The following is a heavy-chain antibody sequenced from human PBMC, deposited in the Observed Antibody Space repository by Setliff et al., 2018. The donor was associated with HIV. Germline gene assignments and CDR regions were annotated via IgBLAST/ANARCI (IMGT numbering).Heavy chain of an antibody. D-gene: IGHD1-26*01. Sequence: GGSLRLSCAASGFRFGDTAMGWVRQAPGKGLEWVAFIRYDGSNKYYADPVKGRFTISRDNSKNTLYLQMNSLRAEDTAVYYCATQGIVGATRDYYYYYGMDVWGQGTTVTVSS. V-gene: IGHV3-30*02. J-gene: IGHJ6*02. CDR2: IRYDGSNK. CDR1: GFRFGDTA. CDR3: ATQGIVGATRDYYYYYGMDV.